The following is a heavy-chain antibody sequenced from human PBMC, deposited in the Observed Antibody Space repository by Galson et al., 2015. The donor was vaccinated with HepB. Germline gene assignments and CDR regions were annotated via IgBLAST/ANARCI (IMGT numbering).Heavy chain of an antibody. Sequence: SLRLSCAASGFTFSGSAIDWVRQASGKGPEWIGRIRTKANNYAALYVPSLKGRFIVSRDDSKNMAYLHMMSLKTAADTAVYYCARHKSSDWYGFTYWYFDLWGRGTLVTVSS. D-gene: IGHD6-19*01. V-gene: IGHV3-73*01. CDR2: IRTKANNYAA. CDR3: ARHKSSDWYGFTYWYFDL. CDR1: GFTFSGSA. J-gene: IGHJ2*01.